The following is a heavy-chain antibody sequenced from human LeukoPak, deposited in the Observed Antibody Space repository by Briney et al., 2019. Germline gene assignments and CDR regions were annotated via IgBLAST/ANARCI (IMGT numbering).Heavy chain of an antibody. Sequence: SETLSLTCTVSGGSISSYYWSWIRQPPGKGLEWIGYIYYSGSTNYNPSLKSRVTISVDTSKNQFSLKLSSVTAADTAVYYCARGRPEWPPDYWGQGTLVTVSS. CDR2: IYYSGST. CDR1: GGSISSYY. CDR3: ARGRPEWPPDY. J-gene: IGHJ4*02. D-gene: IGHD3-3*01. V-gene: IGHV4-59*08.